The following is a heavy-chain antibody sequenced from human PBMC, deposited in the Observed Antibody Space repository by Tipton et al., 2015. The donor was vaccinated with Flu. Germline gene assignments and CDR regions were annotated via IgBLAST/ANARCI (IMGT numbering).Heavy chain of an antibody. J-gene: IGHJ4*02. V-gene: IGHV5-51*07. CDR3: VRHGSTMGEFDY. Sequence: QLVQSGAEVKKPGESLKISCKGSGYRFTTHWIVWVHQMPGNGLEWMAIISPGDSDTRYIPSFQGQVTVSADKSINTAYLQGSSLKASDTAMYYCVRHGSTMGEFDYWGQRTLVTVST. D-gene: IGHD3-16*01. CDR1: GYRFTTHW. CDR2: ISPGDSDT.